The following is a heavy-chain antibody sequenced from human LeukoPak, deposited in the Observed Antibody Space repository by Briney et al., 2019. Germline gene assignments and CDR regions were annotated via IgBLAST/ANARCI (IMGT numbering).Heavy chain of an antibody. CDR3: ARVLGRGAHFDY. D-gene: IGHD2/OR15-2a*01. J-gene: IGHJ4*02. Sequence: SETLSLTCTVSGGSISSGGYYWSWIRQHPGKGLEWIGYIYYSGSTYYNPPLKSRVTISVDTSKNQFSLKLSPVTAADTAVYYCARVLGRGAHFDYWGQGTLVTVSS. V-gene: IGHV4-31*03. CDR1: GGSISSGGYY. CDR2: IYYSGST.